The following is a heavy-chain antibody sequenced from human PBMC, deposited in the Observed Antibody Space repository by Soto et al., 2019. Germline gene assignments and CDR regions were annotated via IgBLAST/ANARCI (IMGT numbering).Heavy chain of an antibody. CDR2: ISDSGST. D-gene: IGHD4-17*01. V-gene: IGHV4-31*03. J-gene: IGHJ4*02. CDR3: ASFSGATYGDYGGGINY. CDR1: GGSISDGYY. Sequence: SETLSLTCTVSGGSISDGYYWSWIRQHPGKGLEWIGSISDSGSTSYNPPLKSRLTISVDTSKNQFSLKLTSVTAADTAVYFCASFSGATYGDYGGGINYWGQGTLVTVSS.